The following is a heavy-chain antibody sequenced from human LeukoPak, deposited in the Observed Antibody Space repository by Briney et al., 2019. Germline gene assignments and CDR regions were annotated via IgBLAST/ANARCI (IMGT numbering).Heavy chain of an antibody. Sequence: SGRVCCKASGGTFRRSAMSWVRRAPGHGRECMGRIIPFLGIANYAKKSQGRVTITADKYTSPAYMQLSSLRPEDTAVYYCARDRHRYCSGGSCYSLVDYWGQGTLVTVSS. J-gene: IGHJ4*02. V-gene: IGHV1-69*04. D-gene: IGHD2-15*01. CDR2: IIPFLGIA. CDR1: GGTFRRSA. CDR3: ARDRHRYCSGGSCYSLVDY.